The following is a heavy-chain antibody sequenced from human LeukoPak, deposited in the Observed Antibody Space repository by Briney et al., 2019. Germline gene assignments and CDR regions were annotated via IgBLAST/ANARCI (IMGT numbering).Heavy chain of an antibody. CDR1: GGSISSYY. CDR2: IYYSGST. V-gene: IGHV4-59*01. Sequence: PSETLSLTCTVSGGSISSYYWSWIRQPPGKGLEWIGYIYYSGSTNYNPSLKSRVTISVDTSKNQFSLKLSSVTAADTAVYYCARGMYSSSTLVYYYMDAWGKGTTVIVSS. J-gene: IGHJ6*03. CDR3: ARGMYSSSTLVYYYMDA. D-gene: IGHD6-6*01.